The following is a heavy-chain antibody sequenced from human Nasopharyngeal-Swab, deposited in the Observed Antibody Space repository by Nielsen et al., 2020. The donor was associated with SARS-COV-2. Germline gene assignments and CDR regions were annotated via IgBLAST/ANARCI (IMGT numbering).Heavy chain of an antibody. CDR2: IRSKANGGTT. CDR3: TRNDFWSGYYFDY. CDR1: GFTFGDYA. V-gene: IGHV3-49*04. D-gene: IGHD3-3*01. Sequence: GGSLSLSCTASGFTFGDYAMSWVRQAPGKGPEWVGFIRSKANGGTTEYAASVKGRFTSSRDDSKSIAYLQMNSLKTEDTAVYYCTRNDFWSGYYFDYWGQGTLVTVSS. J-gene: IGHJ4*02.